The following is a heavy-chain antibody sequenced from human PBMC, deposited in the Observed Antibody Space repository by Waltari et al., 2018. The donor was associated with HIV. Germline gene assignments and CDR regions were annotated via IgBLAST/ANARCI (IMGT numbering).Heavy chain of an antibody. D-gene: IGHD6-13*01. V-gene: IGHV3-48*02. CDR3: ARARTPSSPIHYYYYGMDV. Sequence: EVQLVESGGGLVQPGGSLRLSCAASGFPFSSYSMNWVRPAPGKGLEWVSYISSSSSTIYYADSVKGRFTISRDNAKNSLYLQMNSLRDEDTAVYYCARARTPSSPIHYYYYGMDVWGQGTTVTVSS. CDR1: GFPFSSYS. J-gene: IGHJ6*02. CDR2: ISSSSSTI.